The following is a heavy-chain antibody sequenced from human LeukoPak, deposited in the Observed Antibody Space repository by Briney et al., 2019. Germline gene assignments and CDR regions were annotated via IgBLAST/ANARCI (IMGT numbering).Heavy chain of an antibody. CDR1: GFTFSSYG. CDR3: VKDLTQKTYEGSPGLGV. CDR2: IRHDGSNK. D-gene: IGHD3-22*01. Sequence: PGGSLRLSCAASGFTFSSYGMHWVRQAPGKGLEWVAFIRHDGSNKFHADSVKGRFTISRDNSKNTVYLQMNSLRTEDTALYYCVKDLTQKTYEGSPGLGVWGKGTTVTVSS. J-gene: IGHJ6*04. V-gene: IGHV3-30*02.